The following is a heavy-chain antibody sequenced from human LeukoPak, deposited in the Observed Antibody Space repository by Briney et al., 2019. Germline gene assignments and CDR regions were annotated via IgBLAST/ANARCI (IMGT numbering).Heavy chain of an antibody. Sequence: GGSLRLSCAASGFTFSSYGMHWVRQAPGKGLEWVAVIWYDGSNKYYADSVKGRFTISRDNSKNTLHLQMNSLRAEDTAVYYCARDRAAGAFDYWGQGTLVTVSS. CDR1: GFTFSSYG. D-gene: IGHD6-13*01. CDR2: IWYDGSNK. CDR3: ARDRAAGAFDY. V-gene: IGHV3-33*01. J-gene: IGHJ4*02.